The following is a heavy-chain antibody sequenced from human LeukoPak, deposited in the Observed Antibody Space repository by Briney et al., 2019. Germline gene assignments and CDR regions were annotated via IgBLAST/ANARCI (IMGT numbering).Heavy chain of an antibody. Sequence: GESLKTSWEASGYSFTTYWLGWVRQTPGKGLGWMGIIYPGDSDTSYSPSFQGQVTISADKSISTAYLQWSSLKASDTAMYYCARQHGSGSYYSRAIDYWGQGTLVTVSS. CDR3: ARQHGSGSYYSRAIDY. D-gene: IGHD3-10*01. V-gene: IGHV5-51*01. CDR2: IYPGDSDT. CDR1: GYSFTTYW. J-gene: IGHJ4*02.